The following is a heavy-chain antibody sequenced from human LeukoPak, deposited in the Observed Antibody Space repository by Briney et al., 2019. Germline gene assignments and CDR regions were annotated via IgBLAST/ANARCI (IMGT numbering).Heavy chain of an antibody. CDR1: GFTFSSYE. Sequence: PGGSLRLSCAASGFTFSSYEMNWVRQAPGKGLEWVSYISSSGSTIYYADSVKGRFTISRDNAKNSMYLQMNSLRAEDTAVYYCARVPHYDYVWGSYRYYYYYMDVWGKGTTVTVSS. V-gene: IGHV3-48*03. D-gene: IGHD3-16*02. CDR3: ARVPHYDYVWGSYRYYYYYMDV. CDR2: ISSSGSTI. J-gene: IGHJ6*03.